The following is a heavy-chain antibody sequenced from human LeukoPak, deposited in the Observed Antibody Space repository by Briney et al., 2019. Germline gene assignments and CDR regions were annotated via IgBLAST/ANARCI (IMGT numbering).Heavy chain of an antibody. J-gene: IGHJ5*02. V-gene: IGHV1-2*02. CDR2: INPNSGGT. D-gene: IGHD2-2*01. Sequence: ASVKVSCKASGYTFTGHYMHWVRQAPGQGLEWMGWINPNSGGTNYAQKFQGRVTMTRDTSISTAYMELSRLRSDDTAVYYCIKYCSSTSCFRYGPFDPWGQGTLVTVSS. CDR1: GYTFTGHY. CDR3: IKYCSSTSCFRYGPFDP.